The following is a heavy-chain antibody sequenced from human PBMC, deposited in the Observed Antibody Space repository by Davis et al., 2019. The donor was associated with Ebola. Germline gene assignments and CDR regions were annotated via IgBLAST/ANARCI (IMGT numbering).Heavy chain of an antibody. J-gene: IGHJ5*01. CDR1: GGSITTNYW. CDR2: IYHSWTA. D-gene: IGHD4-17*01. Sequence: MPSETLSLTCDVSGGSITTNYWWSWVRQPPGKDLEWIGAIYHSWTASYNPSLTSRVIMSADKSKNQFSLKLTAVTAADTAVYYCARDAFPGDYIRWFDSWGQGILVTVSS. V-gene: IGHV4/OR15-8*01. CDR3: ARDAFPGDYIRWFDS.